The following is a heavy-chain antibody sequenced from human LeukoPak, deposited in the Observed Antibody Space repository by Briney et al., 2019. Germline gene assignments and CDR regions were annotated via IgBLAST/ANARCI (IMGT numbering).Heavy chain of an antibody. D-gene: IGHD1-26*01. CDR2: TYYRSKWHN. V-gene: IGHV6-1*01. J-gene: IGHJ4*02. CDR1: GDSVSSNSAA. Sequence: SQTLSLTCAISGDSVSSNSAAWNWIRQSPSRGLEWLGRTYYRSKWHNNYAVSVRSRISINPDTSKNQFSLQLNSVTPADTAVYYCARDLGATLGEYFDYWGQGILVTVSS. CDR3: ARDLGATLGEYFDY.